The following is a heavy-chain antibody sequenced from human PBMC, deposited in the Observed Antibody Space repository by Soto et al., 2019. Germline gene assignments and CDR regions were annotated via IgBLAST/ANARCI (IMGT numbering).Heavy chain of an antibody. V-gene: IGHV3-53*01. Sequence: EVQLVDSGGGLIQPGGSLRLSCAAAGFSVSTSHMNWVRQTPGKGLEWVSVIYSGGATYYAASVKGRFTISRDQSKNTVYLQMNSLRAEDTAVYYCARVGPYDSVSYMLRYNWFDPWGQGTLVTVSS. CDR1: GFSVSTSH. CDR3: ARVGPYDSVSYMLRYNWFDP. J-gene: IGHJ5*02. CDR2: IYSGGAT. D-gene: IGHD3-10*01.